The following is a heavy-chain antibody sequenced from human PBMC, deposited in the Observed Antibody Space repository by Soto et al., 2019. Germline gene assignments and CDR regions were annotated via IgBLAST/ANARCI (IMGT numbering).Heavy chain of an antibody. D-gene: IGHD2-2*03. Sequence: QVQLVQSGAEVKRPGASVKVSCKASGYTFTSYDFNWVRQAPGQGLEWMGWVNPNSGNTDYAQKFQGRVTMTRNTSISTAYMELGSPRSEDTAVYYCARASYLDPAFDIWGQGTMVTVSS. CDR3: ARASYLDPAFDI. CDR2: VNPNSGNT. V-gene: IGHV1-8*01. J-gene: IGHJ3*02. CDR1: GYTFTSYD.